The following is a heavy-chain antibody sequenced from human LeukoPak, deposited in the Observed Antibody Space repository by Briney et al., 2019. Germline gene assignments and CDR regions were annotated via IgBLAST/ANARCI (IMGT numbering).Heavy chain of an antibody. J-gene: IGHJ5*02. CDR3: AGATAVGESWFDP. V-gene: IGHV3-23*01. D-gene: IGHD1-26*01. Sequence: GGSLRLSCAASGFTFSSYAMSWVRQAPGKGLEWVSAISGSGGSTYYADSVKGRFTISRDNSKNALYLQMNSLRAEDTAVYYCAGATAVGESWFDPWGQGTLVTVSS. CDR1: GFTFSSYA. CDR2: ISGSGGST.